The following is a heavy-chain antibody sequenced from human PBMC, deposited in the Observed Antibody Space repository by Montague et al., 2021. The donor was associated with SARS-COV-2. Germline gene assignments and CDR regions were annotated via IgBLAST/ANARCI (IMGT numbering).Heavy chain of an antibody. CDR2: LYFSGNAT. CDR1: GGSVSTYY. Sequence: SETLSLTCTVSGGSVSTYYWSWLRQPPGKGLEWIGFLYFSGNATTYNPSLKSRVTISIDTSKNQFSLNLSSVTAADTAVYFCARDQGLRGWFDPWGQGTPVAVSS. CDR3: ARDQGLRGWFDP. V-gene: IGHV4-59*02. J-gene: IGHJ5*02.